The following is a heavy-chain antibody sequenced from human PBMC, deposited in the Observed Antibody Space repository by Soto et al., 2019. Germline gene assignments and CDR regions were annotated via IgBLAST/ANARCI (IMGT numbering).Heavy chain of an antibody. CDR1: GYTFTSYG. V-gene: IGHV1-18*01. CDR3: AREGVDDCWRGAGYYYYMDV. CDR2: ISAYNGNT. J-gene: IGHJ6*03. Sequence: ASVKVSCKASGYTFTSYGISWVRHAPGQGLEWMGWISAYNGNTNYAQKLQGRVTMTTDPSTSTAYMELRSLRSDDTAVYYCAREGVDDCWRGAGYYYYMDVWGKGTTVTVSS. D-gene: IGHD3-3*01.